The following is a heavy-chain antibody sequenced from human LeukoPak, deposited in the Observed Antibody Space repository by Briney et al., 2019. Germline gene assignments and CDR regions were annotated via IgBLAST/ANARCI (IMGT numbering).Heavy chain of an antibody. CDR3: ARDYGGNIRGYFDY. CDR2: IYSGGST. D-gene: IGHD4-23*01. CDR1: GFTFTNHW. V-gene: IGHV3-66*01. Sequence: GESLRLSCAASGFTFTNHWMSWVRQAPGKGLEWVSVIYSGGSTYYADSVKGRFTISRDNSKNTLYLQMNSLRVEDTAVYYCARDYGGNIRGYFDYWGQGTLVTVSS. J-gene: IGHJ4*02.